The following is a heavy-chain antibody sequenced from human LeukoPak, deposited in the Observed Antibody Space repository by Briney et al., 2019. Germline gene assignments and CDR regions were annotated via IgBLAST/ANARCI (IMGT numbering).Heavy chain of an antibody. Sequence: SETLSLTCTVSGVSINSHYWNWVRQPPGKELEWIGHIYYTGTTNYNPSLKSRVTISVDRSKNHFSLKLKSVTNVDTAVYYCARAGPWQIDPWGQGILVTVSS. CDR2: IYYTGTT. CDR3: ARAGPWQIDP. CDR1: GVSINSHY. D-gene: IGHD3-10*01. V-gene: IGHV4-59*11. J-gene: IGHJ5*02.